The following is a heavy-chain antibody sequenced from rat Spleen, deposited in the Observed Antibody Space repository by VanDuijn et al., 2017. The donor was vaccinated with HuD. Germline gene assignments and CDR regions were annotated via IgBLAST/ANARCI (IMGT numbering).Heavy chain of an antibody. D-gene: IGHD3-8*01. Sequence: EIQLVESGGGLVQPGRSLKLSCAASRFTFSNYGMHWIRQAPTKGLEWVASISPSGGTTYYRDAVKGRFTISRDNAKSTLYLQMDSLRSEDTATYYCATSPYYWYFDFWGPGTMVTVSS. J-gene: IGHJ1*01. CDR3: ATSPYYWYFDF. V-gene: IGHV5-19*01. CDR1: RFTFSNYG. CDR2: ISPSGGTT.